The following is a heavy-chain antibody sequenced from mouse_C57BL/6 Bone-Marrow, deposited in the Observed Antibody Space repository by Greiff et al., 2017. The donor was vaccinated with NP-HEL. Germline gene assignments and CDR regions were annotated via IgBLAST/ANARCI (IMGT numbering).Heavy chain of an antibody. J-gene: IGHJ4*01. CDR2: IRNSANGYTH. Sequence: EVQLVESGGGLVQPGGSLSLSCAASGFTFTDYYMSWVRQPPGQALEWLGFIRNSANGYTHEYSVSVKGRFTISRATSQSFLHLQMNALRASDSPAYYGASSPLVDTCVAMGCWGQRASVTV. D-gene: IGHD5-1-1*01. CDR3: ASSPLVDTCVAMGC. V-gene: IGHV7-3*01. CDR1: GFTFTDYY.